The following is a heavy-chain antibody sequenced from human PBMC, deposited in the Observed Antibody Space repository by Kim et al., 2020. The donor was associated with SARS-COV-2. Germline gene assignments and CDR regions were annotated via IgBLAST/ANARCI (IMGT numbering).Heavy chain of an antibody. CDR1: GFTFSDYY. J-gene: IGHJ6*02. CDR3: ARAMLDFIAAAGTPPYYYYYGMDV. D-gene: IGHD6-13*01. Sequence: GGSLRLSCAASGFTFSDYYMSWIRQAPGKGLEWVSYISSSSSYTNYADSVKGRFTISRDNAKNSLYLQMNSLRAEDTAVYYCARAMLDFIAAAGTPPYYYYYGMDVWGQGTTVTVSS. V-gene: IGHV3-11*06. CDR2: ISSSSSYT.